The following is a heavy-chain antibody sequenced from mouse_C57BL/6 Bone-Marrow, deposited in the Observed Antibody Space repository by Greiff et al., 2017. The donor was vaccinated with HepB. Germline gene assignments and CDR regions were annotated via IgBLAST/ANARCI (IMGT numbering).Heavy chain of an antibody. D-gene: IGHD1-1*01. CDR2: IDPSDSYT. J-gene: IGHJ3*01. Sequence: QVQLQQSGAELVMPGASVKLSCKASGYTFTSYWMHWVKQRPGQGLEWIGEIDPSDSYTNYNQKFKGKSTLTVDKSSSTAYMQLSSLTSEDSAVYYCARLCYYGSRWFAYWGQGTLVTVAA. CDR3: ARLCYYGSRWFAY. CDR1: GYTFTSYW. V-gene: IGHV1-69*01.